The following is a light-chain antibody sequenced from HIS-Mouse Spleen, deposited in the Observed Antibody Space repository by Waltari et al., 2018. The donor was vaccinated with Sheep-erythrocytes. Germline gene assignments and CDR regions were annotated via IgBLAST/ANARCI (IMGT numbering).Light chain of an antibody. CDR2: DAS. V-gene: IGKV3-11*01. Sequence: EIVLTQSPATLSLSPGERATLSCRASQSVSSYLAWYQQKPGQAPRLLIYDASNRANGIPARFGGSGSGTDFTLTISSLEPEEFAVYYCQQRSNWYTFGQGTKLEIK. CDR3: QQRSNWYT. J-gene: IGKJ2*01. CDR1: QSVSSY.